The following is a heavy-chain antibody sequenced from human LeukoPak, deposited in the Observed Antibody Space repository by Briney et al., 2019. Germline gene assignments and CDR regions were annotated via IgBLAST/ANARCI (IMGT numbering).Heavy chain of an antibody. CDR1: GFTFSSYS. CDR2: ISNSSSTM. V-gene: IGHV3-48*01. J-gene: IGHJ4*02. Sequence: GGSLRLSCAASGFTFSSYSMNWVRQAPGKGLEWISYISNSSSTMYYADSVKGRFTISRDNAKDSLYLQMNSLRAEDTAVYYCASGVSSTSCYVDYWGQGTLVTVSS. CDR3: ASGVSSTSCYVDY. D-gene: IGHD2-2*01.